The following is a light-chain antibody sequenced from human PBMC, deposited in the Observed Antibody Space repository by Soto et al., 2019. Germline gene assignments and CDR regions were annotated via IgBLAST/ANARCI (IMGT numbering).Light chain of an antibody. CDR3: QQYGSSPRFT. J-gene: IGKJ3*01. V-gene: IGKV3-20*01. Sequence: EIVLTQSPGTLSLSPGERATLACRASQSVSTTCLAWYQQKPGQAPRLLIYGASNRATGIADRFSGSGSGTDFTLTISRLEPEDFAVYYCQQYGSSPRFTFGPGTRVDIK. CDR2: GAS. CDR1: QSVSTTC.